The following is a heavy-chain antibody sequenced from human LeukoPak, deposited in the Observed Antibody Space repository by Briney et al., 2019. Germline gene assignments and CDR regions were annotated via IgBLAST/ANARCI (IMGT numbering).Heavy chain of an antibody. J-gene: IGHJ5*02. CDR3: AKVAAVAGKGGWFDP. V-gene: IGHV3-30*14. Sequence: GGSLRLSCAASGFTFSSYAMHWVRQAPGKGLEWVAVISYDGSNKYYADSMKGRFTISRDTSKNTLYLQMNSLRAEDTAVYYCAKVAAVAGKGGWFDPWGQGTLVTVSS. CDR1: GFTFSSYA. CDR2: ISYDGSNK. D-gene: IGHD6-19*01.